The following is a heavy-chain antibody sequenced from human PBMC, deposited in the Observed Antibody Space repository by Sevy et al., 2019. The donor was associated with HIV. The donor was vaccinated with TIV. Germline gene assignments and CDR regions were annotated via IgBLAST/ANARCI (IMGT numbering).Heavy chain of an antibody. CDR2: ISYDGRNNK. CDR1: GFTFSDYR. D-gene: IGHD3-16*01. V-gene: IGHV3-30*04. Sequence: GGSLRLSCAASGFTFSDYRMHWVRQAPGKGLEWVAVISYDGRNNKYNADSVKGGFTSSSDNSKNTVYLQMNSLRAEDTAIYYCARDRGEILSSTFDYWGQGTLVTVSS. J-gene: IGHJ4*02. CDR3: ARDRGEILSSTFDY.